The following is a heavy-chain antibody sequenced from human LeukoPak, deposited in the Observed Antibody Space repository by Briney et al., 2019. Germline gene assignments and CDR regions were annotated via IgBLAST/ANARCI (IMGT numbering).Heavy chain of an antibody. V-gene: IGHV4-59*01. D-gene: IGHD3-22*01. Sequence: SETLSLTCTVSGGSISSYYWSWIRQPPGKGLEWIGYIYYSGSTNYNPSLKSRVTISVDTSKNQFSLKLSSVTAADTAVYYCARAASYYDSSGYRPLFDIWGQGTMVTVSS. CDR3: ARAASYYDSSGYRPLFDI. J-gene: IGHJ3*02. CDR1: GGSISSYY. CDR2: IYYSGST.